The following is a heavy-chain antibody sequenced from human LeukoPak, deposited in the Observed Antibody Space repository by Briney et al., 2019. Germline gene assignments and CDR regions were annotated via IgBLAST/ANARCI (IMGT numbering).Heavy chain of an antibody. J-gene: IGHJ4*02. V-gene: IGHV4-34*01. CDR3: ASRPRGSFDY. Sequence: SETLSLTCAVYGGSFSGYYWSWIRQPPGKGLEWIGEINHSGSTNYNPSLESRVTISVDTSKNQFSLKLSSMTAADTAVYYCASRPRGSFDYWGQGTLVTVSS. CDR1: GGSFSGYY. CDR2: INHSGST.